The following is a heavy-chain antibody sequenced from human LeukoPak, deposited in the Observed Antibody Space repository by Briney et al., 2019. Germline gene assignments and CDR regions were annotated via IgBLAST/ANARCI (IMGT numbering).Heavy chain of an antibody. CDR1: GGSFSGYY. V-gene: IGHV4-34*01. CDR3: ARARGAEAIDY. J-gene: IGHJ4*01. Sequence: SETLSLTCAVYGGSFSGYYWNWIRQPPGKGLEWIGEINYSGDTNHNPSLKSRVTISVDTPKNQFSPKLTSVTVADTAVYYCARARGAEAIDYWGHGTRLTVSS. CDR2: INYSGDT. D-gene: IGHD6-25*01.